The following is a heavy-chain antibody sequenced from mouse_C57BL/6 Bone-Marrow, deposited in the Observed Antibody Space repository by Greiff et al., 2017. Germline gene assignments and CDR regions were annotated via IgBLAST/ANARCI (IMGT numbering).Heavy chain of an antibody. CDR1: GYTFTSYW. CDR3: AIYYYGSSTVLDY. V-gene: IGHV1-7*01. Sequence: VQLQQSGAELAKPGASVKLSCKASGYTFTSYWMHWVKQRPGQGLEWIGYINPSSGYTKYNQKFKDKATLTADKSSSTAYMQLSSLTYEDSAVYYCAIYYYGSSTVLDYWGQGTTLTVSS. CDR2: INPSSGYT. D-gene: IGHD1-1*01. J-gene: IGHJ2*01.